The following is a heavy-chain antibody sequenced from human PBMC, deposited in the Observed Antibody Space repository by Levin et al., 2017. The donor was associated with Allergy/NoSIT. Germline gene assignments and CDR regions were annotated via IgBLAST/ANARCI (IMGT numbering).Heavy chain of an antibody. CDR3: ARHQALVGQWLVPSWFDP. J-gene: IGHJ5*02. CDR1: GGSISSSSYY. CDR2: IYYSGST. Sequence: KPSETLSLTCTVSGGSISSSSYYWGWIRQPPGKGLEWIGSIYYSGSTYYNPSLKSRVTISVDTSKNQFSLKLSSVTAADTAVYYCARHQALVGQWLVPSWFDPWGQGTLVTVSS. D-gene: IGHD6-19*01. V-gene: IGHV4-39*01.